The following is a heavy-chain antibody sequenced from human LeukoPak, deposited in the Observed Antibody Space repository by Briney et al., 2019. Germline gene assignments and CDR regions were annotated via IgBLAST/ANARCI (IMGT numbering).Heavy chain of an antibody. V-gene: IGHV1-8*01. Sequence: ASVKVSCKASGYTFTSFDFNWVRQATGQGLEWMGWMKSNNGHTGYAQKFQGRVTMTRDASISTAYMELSSLTFEDTAVYYCARGPPNWGMVGYWGQGTLVTVSS. D-gene: IGHD7-27*01. CDR3: ARGPPNWGMVGY. CDR2: MKSNNGHT. CDR1: GYTFTSFD. J-gene: IGHJ4*02.